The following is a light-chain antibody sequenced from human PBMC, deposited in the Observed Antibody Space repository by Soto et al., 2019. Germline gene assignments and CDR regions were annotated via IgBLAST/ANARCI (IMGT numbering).Light chain of an antibody. CDR2: GAS. CDR3: QQYGSSPIT. CDR1: QSISSF. Sequence: MTQSPATVSLSPGDRATLSCRASQSISSFLAWYHQKPGQAPRLLIYGASNRATGIPARFSGSGSGTDFTLTISRLEPEDFAVYYCQQYGSSPITFGQGTRLEI. J-gene: IGKJ5*01. V-gene: IGKV3-20*01.